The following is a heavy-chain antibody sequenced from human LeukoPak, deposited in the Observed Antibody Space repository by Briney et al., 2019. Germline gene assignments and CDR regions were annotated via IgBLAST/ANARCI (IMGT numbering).Heavy chain of an antibody. Sequence: GGSLRLSCVASGFIFRDYAMSWVRQAPAGGLEWVLSLRGDGETFYTDSVKGRFTLSRDHSRNTVYLQLNNLRVEDTAVYYCAKASWVSSADAVLWGQGTLVTVS. CDR3: AKASWVSSADAVL. D-gene: IGHD3-16*01. V-gene: IGHV3-23*01. CDR2: LRGDGET. CDR1: GFIFRDYA. J-gene: IGHJ4*02.